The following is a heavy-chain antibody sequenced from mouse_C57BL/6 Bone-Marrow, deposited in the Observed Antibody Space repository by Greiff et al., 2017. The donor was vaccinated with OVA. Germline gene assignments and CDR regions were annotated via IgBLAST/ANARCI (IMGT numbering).Heavy chain of an antibody. CDR1: GYTFTSYG. CDR2: IYPRSGNT. D-gene: IGHD2-1*01. J-gene: IGHJ1*03. V-gene: IGHV1-81*01. Sequence: QVQLQQSGAELARPGASVKLSCKASGYTFTSYGISWVKQRTGQGLEWIGEIYPRSGNTYYNEKFQGKATLTADKSSSTAYMELRSLTSEDSAVYFCAREPIYYGHFDVWGTGTTVTVSS. CDR3: AREPIYYGHFDV.